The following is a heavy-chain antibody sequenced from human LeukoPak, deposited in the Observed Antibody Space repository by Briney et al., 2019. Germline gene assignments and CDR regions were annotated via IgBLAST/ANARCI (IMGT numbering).Heavy chain of an antibody. J-gene: IGHJ6*02. D-gene: IGHD3-10*01. V-gene: IGHV3-53*01. CDR3: ARAGRITMVRGVIINYYYGMDV. CDR2: IYSGGST. Sequence: GGSLRLSCAASGFTVSSNYMSWVRQAPGKGLEWVSVIYSGGSTYYPDSVKGRFTISRDNSKNTLYLQMNSLRAEDTAVYYCARAGRITMVRGVIINYYYGMDVWGQGTTVTVSS. CDR1: GFTVSSNY.